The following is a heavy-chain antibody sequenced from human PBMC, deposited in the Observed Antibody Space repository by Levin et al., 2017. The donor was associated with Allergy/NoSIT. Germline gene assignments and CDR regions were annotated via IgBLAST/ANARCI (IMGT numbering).Heavy chain of an antibody. V-gene: IGHV2-5*02. Sequence: SGPTLVKPTQTLTLTCTFSGFSLSTNGVGVGWIRQPPGKALEWLALSYWDDDKRYSPSLTSRLTITKDTSKNQVVLTMTNMDPVDTATYYCAHHIISTIRGIRGWFDPWGQGTLVTVSS. J-gene: IGHJ5*02. CDR2: SYWDDDK. CDR3: AHHIISTIRGIRGWFDP. D-gene: IGHD3-16*01. CDR1: GFSLSTNGVG.